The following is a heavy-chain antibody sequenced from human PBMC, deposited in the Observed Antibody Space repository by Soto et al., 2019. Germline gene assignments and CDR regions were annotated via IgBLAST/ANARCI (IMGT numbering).Heavy chain of an antibody. D-gene: IGHD5-18*01. J-gene: IGHJ6*02. V-gene: IGHV5-51*01. CDR3: AGLRSAPGYSYVTATDHYGMDV. CDR2: IYPGDSDT. CDR1: GYSFTSYW. Sequence: GESLKISCKGSGYSFTSYWIGWVRQMPGKGLEWMGIIYPGDSDTRYSPSFQGQVTISADKSISTAYLQWSSLKASDTAMYYCAGLRSAPGYSYVTATDHYGMDVWGQGTTVTVSS.